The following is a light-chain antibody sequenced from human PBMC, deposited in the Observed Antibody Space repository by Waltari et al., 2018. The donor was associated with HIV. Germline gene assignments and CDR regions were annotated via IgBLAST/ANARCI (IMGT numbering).Light chain of an antibody. CDR2: GAS. CDR3: QQYGSSPRT. Sequence: EIVLTQSPGTLSLSPGERATLSCRASQSVSSSYLAWYQQKPGQAPRLLIYGASSRATGIPDRFSGSGSGTDLILIISRLEPEDFAVYYCQQYGSSPRTFGQGTKVEIK. V-gene: IGKV3-20*01. CDR1: QSVSSSY. J-gene: IGKJ1*01.